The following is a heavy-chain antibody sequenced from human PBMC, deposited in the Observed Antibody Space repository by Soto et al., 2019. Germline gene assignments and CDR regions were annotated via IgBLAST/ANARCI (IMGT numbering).Heavy chain of an antibody. J-gene: IGHJ4*02. V-gene: IGHV3-15*01. D-gene: IGHD5-12*01. CDR2: IKSKTDGGTT. Sequence: EVQLVESGGGLVKPGGSLRLSCAASGFTFSNAWMSWVRQAPGKGLEWVGRIKSKTDGGTTDYAAPVKGRFTISRDDSNNTLYLQMNSLKTEDTAVYFCTTDTSPWNYFDYWGQGTLVTVSS. CDR3: TTDTSPWNYFDY. CDR1: GFTFSNAW.